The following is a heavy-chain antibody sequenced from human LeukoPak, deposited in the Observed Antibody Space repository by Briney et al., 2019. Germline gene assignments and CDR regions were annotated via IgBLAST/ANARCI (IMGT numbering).Heavy chain of an antibody. CDR3: VRDTNYDFWSGYYTGDY. V-gene: IGHV3-7*01. D-gene: IGHD3-3*01. CDR2: IKRDGSEK. CDR1: GFTLSSEA. Sequence: VGSLRLPCAASGFTLSSEAMSWVRQAPGKGLEWVANIKRDGSEKYYVDSVKGRFTISRDNAKSSLYLQMNSLRVEETAVYYCVRDTNYDFWSGYYTGDYWGQGTLVTVSS. J-gene: IGHJ4*02.